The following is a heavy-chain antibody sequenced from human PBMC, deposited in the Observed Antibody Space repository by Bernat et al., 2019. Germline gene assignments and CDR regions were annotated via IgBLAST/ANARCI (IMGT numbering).Heavy chain of an antibody. CDR1: GFTFSSYS. CDR3: ARDKVGSYYDSSGFVDY. D-gene: IGHD3-22*01. Sequence: EVQLVESGGGLVKPGGSLRLSCAASGFTFSSYSMNWVRQAPGKGLEWVSSIISSSSYIYYADSVKGRFTISRDNAKNSLYLQMNSLRAEDTAVYYCARDKVGSYYDSSGFVDYWGQGTLVTVSS. CDR2: IISSSSYI. J-gene: IGHJ4*02. V-gene: IGHV3-21*01.